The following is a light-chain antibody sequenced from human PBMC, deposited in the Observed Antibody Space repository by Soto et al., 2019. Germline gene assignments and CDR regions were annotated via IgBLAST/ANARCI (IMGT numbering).Light chain of an antibody. CDR1: QGISHY. CDR2: DAN. V-gene: IGKV1-27*01. Sequence: DIQMTQSPSSLSASVGDRVTMTCRASQGISHYLAWYQQRPGQVPKLLIHDANILQSGVPSRFSGSGSGTDFTLTISSLQPEDVATYYCQMYNSAPRTFGQGTKVDIK. CDR3: QMYNSAPRT. J-gene: IGKJ1*01.